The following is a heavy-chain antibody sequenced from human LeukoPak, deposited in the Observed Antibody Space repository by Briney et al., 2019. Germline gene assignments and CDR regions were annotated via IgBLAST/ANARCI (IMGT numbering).Heavy chain of an antibody. J-gene: IGHJ2*01. D-gene: IGHD1-1*01. CDR1: GGSISSSNW. Sequence: PSETLSLTCAVSGGSISSSNWWSWVRQPPGKGLEWIGEIYHSGSTDYNPSLKSRVTLSFDKSKKQLSVTLSSVTAADTAVYYCARGGTLTEVYNHWYFDLWGRGTLVTVS. CDR2: IYHSGST. CDR3: ARGGTLTEVYNHWYFDL. V-gene: IGHV4-4*02.